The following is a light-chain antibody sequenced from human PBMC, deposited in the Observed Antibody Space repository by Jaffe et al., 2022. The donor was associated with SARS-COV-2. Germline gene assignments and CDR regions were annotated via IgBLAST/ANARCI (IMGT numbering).Light chain of an antibody. CDR1: SSNIGNNY. CDR2: ENN. Sequence: QSILTQPPSVSAAPGQKVTISCSGSSSNIGNNYVSWYQQLPGTAPKLVIYENNKRPSGIPDRFSGSKSGASATLDITGLQTGDEADYYCGAWDSSLRAFVFGFGTKVTVL. CDR3: GAWDSSLRAFV. V-gene: IGLV1-51*02. J-gene: IGLJ1*01.